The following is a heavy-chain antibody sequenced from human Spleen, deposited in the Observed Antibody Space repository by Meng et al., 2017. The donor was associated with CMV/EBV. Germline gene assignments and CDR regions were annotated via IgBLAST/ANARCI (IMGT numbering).Heavy chain of an antibody. J-gene: IGHJ4*02. CDR2: MNPNSGNT. D-gene: IGHD3-10*01. CDR1: GYTFTSYD. Sequence: ASVKVSCKASGYTFTSYDINWVRQAAGQGLEWMGWMNPNSGNTGSAQRFQDRIIMTRDTSTSTAYMQLSGLRSEDTAVYFCAKLGGDGSGTWTEAFDSWGQGTLVTVSS. CDR3: AKLGGDGSGTWTEAFDS. V-gene: IGHV1-8*01.